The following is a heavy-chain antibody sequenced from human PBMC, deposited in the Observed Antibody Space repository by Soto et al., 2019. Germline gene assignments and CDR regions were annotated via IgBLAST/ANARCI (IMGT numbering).Heavy chain of an antibody. J-gene: IGHJ6*02. V-gene: IGHV3-30*18. CDR2: ISYDGSNK. D-gene: IGHD2-2*01. Sequence: GGSLRLSCAASGFTFSSYGMHWVRQAPGKGLEWVAVISYDGSNKYYADSVKGRFTISRDNSKNTLYLQMNSLRAEDTAVYYCAKDRIPDIVVVPAAILSHGMDVWGQGTTVTVSS. CDR1: GFTFSSYG. CDR3: AKDRIPDIVVVPAAILSHGMDV.